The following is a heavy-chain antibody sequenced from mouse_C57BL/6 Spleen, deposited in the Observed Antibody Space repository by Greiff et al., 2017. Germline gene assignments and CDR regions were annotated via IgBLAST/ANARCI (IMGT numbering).Heavy chain of an antibody. CDR3: ARGWLDAMDY. Sequence: VKLMESGAELVRPGASVKLSCKASGYTFTDYYINWVKQRPGQGLEWIARIYPGSGNTYYNEKIKGKATLTAEKSSSTAYMQLSSLTSEDSAVXFCARGWLDAMDYWGQGTSVTVSS. J-gene: IGHJ4*01. CDR1: GYTFTDYY. CDR2: IYPGSGNT. V-gene: IGHV1-76*01. D-gene: IGHD2-3*01.